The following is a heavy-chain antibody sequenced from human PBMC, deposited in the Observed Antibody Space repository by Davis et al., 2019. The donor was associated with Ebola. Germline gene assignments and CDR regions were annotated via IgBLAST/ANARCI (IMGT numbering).Heavy chain of an antibody. CDR3: ARDHGSYNGMDV. J-gene: IGHJ6*02. Sequence: SWVRQAPGKGLEWIGYIYYSGSTYYNPSLKSRVTISVDTSKNQFSLKLSSVTAADTAVYYCARDHGSYNGMDVWGQGTTVTVSS. D-gene: IGHD2-21*01. CDR2: IYYSGST. V-gene: IGHV4-31*02.